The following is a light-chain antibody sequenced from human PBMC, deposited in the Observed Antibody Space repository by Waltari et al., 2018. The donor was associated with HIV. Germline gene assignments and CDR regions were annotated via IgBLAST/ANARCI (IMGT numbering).Light chain of an antibody. Sequence: EIVMTQSPATLSVSPGERATLSCRASQSVSSNLAWYRQKPGKAPRLLIFGASTRATGIPARFSGSGSGTEFALTISGLQSEDFAVYYCQQYNNWPITFGQGTRLEIK. J-gene: IGKJ5*01. CDR1: QSVSSN. V-gene: IGKV3-15*01. CDR2: GAS. CDR3: QQYNNWPIT.